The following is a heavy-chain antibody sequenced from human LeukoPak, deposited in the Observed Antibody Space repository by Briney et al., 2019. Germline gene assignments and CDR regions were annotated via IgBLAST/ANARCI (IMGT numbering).Heavy chain of an antibody. CDR1: GYTFTSYA. J-gene: IGHJ4*02. D-gene: IGHD5-18*01. Sequence: ASVKVSCKASGYTFTSYAMHWVRQAPGQRLEWMGWINAGNGNTKYSQKFQGRVTMTRDTSTSTVYMELSSLRSEDTAVYYCAIRGYSYGYVFEFDYWGQGTLVTVSS. CDR3: AIRGYSYGYVFEFDY. CDR2: INAGNGNT. V-gene: IGHV1-3*01.